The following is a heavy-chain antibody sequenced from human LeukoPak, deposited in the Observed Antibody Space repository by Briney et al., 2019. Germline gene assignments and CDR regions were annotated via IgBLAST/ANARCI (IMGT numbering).Heavy chain of an antibody. CDR2: ISSSGTTI. Sequence: GGSLRLSCAASGFTFSDYYMSWIRQAPGQGLEWVSYISSSGTTIYYADSVKGRFTISRDNAKNSLYLQMNSLRAEDTAVYYCVRGGATGYVVHWGQGTLVTVSS. CDR3: VRGGATGYVVH. J-gene: IGHJ4*02. V-gene: IGHV3-11*01. D-gene: IGHD5-12*01. CDR1: GFTFSDYY.